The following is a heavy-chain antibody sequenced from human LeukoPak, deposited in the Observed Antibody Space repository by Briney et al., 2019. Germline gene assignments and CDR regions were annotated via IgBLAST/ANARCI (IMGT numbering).Heavy chain of an antibody. V-gene: IGHV3-23*01. CDR1: GFTFSTHA. Sequence: GGSLRLSCTASGFTFSTHAMRWVRQAPGKGPEWVSAISGGGGSASYADSVKGRFTISRDNSKYTLFLQMNSLRAEDTAVYYCARDPSGDYIGAFDMWGPGTMVTVSS. D-gene: IGHD4-17*01. J-gene: IGHJ3*02. CDR2: ISGGGGSA. CDR3: ARDPSGDYIGAFDM.